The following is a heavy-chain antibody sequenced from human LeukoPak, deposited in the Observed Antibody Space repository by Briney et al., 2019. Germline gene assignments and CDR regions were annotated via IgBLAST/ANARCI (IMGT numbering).Heavy chain of an antibody. D-gene: IGHD1-1*01. J-gene: IGHJ6*03. CDR2: IYHSGNA. V-gene: IGHV4-4*02. CDR3: ARAVQQERPPPLIGYYYMDV. Sequence: SETLSLTCAVSGGSISSNNWWSWVRQPPGKGLEWIGEIYHSGNANYNPSLKTRVTMLVDKSKNQFSLILSSVTAADPAVYFCARAVQQERPPPLIGYYYMDVWGKGTTVTVSS. CDR1: GGSISSNNW.